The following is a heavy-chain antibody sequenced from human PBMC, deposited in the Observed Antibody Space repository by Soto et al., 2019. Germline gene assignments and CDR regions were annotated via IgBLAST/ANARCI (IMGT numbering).Heavy chain of an antibody. Sequence: SSVKRSFLAAGGTTSGYARVRVRLTHRQGLEWMGGIIPIFGTANYAQKFQGRVTITADESTSTAYMELSSLRSEDTAVYYCARAGEGVGYYYGMDVWGQGTTVTRSS. CDR1: GGTTSGYA. D-gene: IGHD1-1*01. V-gene: IGHV1-69*13. CDR3: ARAGEGVGYYYGMDV. J-gene: IGHJ6*02. CDR2: IIPIFGTA.